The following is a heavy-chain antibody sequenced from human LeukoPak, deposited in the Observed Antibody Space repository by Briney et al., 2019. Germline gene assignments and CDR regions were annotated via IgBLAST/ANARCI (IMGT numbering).Heavy chain of an antibody. CDR2: IYPGDSGT. CDR3: ARQLCSGGSCYSVSDY. CDR1: GYNFTSYW. Sequence: GESLKISCKGSGYNFTSYWIGWVRQVPGKGLEGMGIIYPGDSGTRYSPSFQGPVTISADKSISTAYLQWSSLKASDTAIYYCARQLCSGGSCYSVSDYWGQGTLVTVSS. D-gene: IGHD2-15*01. V-gene: IGHV5-51*01. J-gene: IGHJ4*02.